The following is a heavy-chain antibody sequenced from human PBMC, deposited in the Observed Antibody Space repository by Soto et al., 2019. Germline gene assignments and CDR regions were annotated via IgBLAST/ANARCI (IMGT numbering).Heavy chain of an antibody. CDR3: ARTYCSSTSCSDYFDY. D-gene: IGHD2-2*01. CDR1: GFTFTGYH. CDR2: INPNSGGT. V-gene: IGHV1-2*02. Sequence: ASVNVSSKASGFTFTGYHIHWVRQAPGQGLEWMGWINPNSGGTNYAQKFQGRVTMTRDTSSSTAYMELSRLTSDDTAVYYCARTYCSSTSCSDYFDYWGQGTLVTVSS. J-gene: IGHJ4*02.